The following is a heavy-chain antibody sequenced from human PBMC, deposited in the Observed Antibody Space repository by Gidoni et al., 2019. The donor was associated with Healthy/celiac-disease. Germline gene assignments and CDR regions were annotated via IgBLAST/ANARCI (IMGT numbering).Heavy chain of an antibody. V-gene: IGHV1-24*01. CDR2: FDPEDGET. D-gene: IGHD5-18*01. CDR1: GYTITELS. J-gene: IGHJ6*02. CDR3: ATVLKPWIQLWPSKGYYGMDV. Sequence: QVQLVQSGAEVKKPGASVKVSCKVSGYTITELSMHWVRQAPGKGLEWRGGFDPEDGETIYAQKFQGRVTMTEDTSTDTAYMELSSLRSEDTAVYYCATVLKPWIQLWPSKGYYGMDVWGQGTTVTVSS.